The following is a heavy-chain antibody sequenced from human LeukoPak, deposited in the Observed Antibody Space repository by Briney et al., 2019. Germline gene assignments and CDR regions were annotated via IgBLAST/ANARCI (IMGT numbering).Heavy chain of an antibody. D-gene: IGHD2-15*01. CDR3: ARIPTGYGVSSGGY. J-gene: IGHJ4*02. Sequence: PGGSLRLSCAASGFTVSNNYMTWVRQAPGKGLEWVSVIHSGGSTYYADAVKGRFTISRDNSKNTLYLQMNSPRVEDTAIYYCARIPTGYGVSSGGYWGQGTLVTVSS. CDR2: IHSGGST. CDR1: GFTVSNNY. V-gene: IGHV3-53*01.